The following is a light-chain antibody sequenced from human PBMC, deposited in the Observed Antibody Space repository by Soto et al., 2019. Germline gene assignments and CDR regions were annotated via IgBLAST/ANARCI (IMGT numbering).Light chain of an antibody. CDR3: QQTYIISRT. CDR1: QSISTY. CDR2: AAI. J-gene: IGKJ1*01. V-gene: IGKV1-39*01. Sequence: DMHLNQTPSSLSASVGDRITITCRASQSISTYLNWYQQQPGKAPKLLIFAAISLQSGVPSRFSGRGSGTDFTLTISSLQPEDFATYSCQQTYIISRTFGQGTKVDI.